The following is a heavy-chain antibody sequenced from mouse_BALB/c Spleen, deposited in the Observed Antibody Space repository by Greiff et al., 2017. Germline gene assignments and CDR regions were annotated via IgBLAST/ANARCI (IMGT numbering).Heavy chain of an antibody. CDR2: ISSGSSTI. CDR1: GFTFSSFG. Sequence: EVQGVESGGGLVQPGGSRKLSCAASGFTFSSFGMHWVRQAPEKGLEWVAYISSGSSTIYYADTVKGRFTITRDNPKNTLFLQMTSLRSEDTALYYCTRSYYGNYVDYAMDYWGQGTSVTVSS. V-gene: IGHV5-17*02. D-gene: IGHD2-10*01. CDR3: TRSYYGNYVDYAMDY. J-gene: IGHJ4*01.